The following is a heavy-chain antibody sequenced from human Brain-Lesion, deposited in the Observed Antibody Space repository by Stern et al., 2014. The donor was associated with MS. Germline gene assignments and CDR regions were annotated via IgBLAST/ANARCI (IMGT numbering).Heavy chain of an antibody. CDR1: GYTLTELS. CDR3: ATLSPGAGGNYYRHFDY. V-gene: IGHV1-24*01. D-gene: IGHD1-26*01. J-gene: IGHJ4*02. Sequence: VQLVQSGAEVKKPGASVKVSCKVSGYTLTELSMHRVRLAPRKGLEWMGGFDPEDGKAIYAQKFQSRVTMTEDTSTDTAYMELSILRSEDTAVYYCATLSPGAGGNYYRHFDYWGQGTLVTVSS. CDR2: FDPEDGKA.